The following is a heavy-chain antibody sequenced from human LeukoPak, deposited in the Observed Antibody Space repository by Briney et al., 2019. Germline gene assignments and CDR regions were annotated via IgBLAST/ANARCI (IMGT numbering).Heavy chain of an antibody. Sequence: ASVKVSCKASGYTFTGYYMHWVRQAPGQGLEWMGWMNPNSGNTGYAQKFQGRVTITRNTSISTAYMELSSLRSEDTAVYYCARVVNDAFDIWGQGTMVTVSS. V-gene: IGHV1-8*03. CDR3: ARVVNDAFDI. D-gene: IGHD3-22*01. J-gene: IGHJ3*02. CDR1: GYTFTGYY. CDR2: MNPNSGNT.